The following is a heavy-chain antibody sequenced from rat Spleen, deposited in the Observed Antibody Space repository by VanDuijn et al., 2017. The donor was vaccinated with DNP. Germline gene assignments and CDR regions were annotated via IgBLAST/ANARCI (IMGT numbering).Heavy chain of an antibody. Sequence: EVQLVESGGGLVQPGRSLKLSCAASGFTFSDYYMAWVRQAPKKGLEWVATISNSGGRPYYPDSVKGRFTISRDNAKSTLYLQMYSLRSEDMATYYCARRSRDYFDYWGQGVMVTVSS. V-gene: IGHV5-7*01. J-gene: IGHJ2*01. CDR2: ISNSGGRP. CDR3: ARRSRDYFDY. CDR1: GFTFSDYY.